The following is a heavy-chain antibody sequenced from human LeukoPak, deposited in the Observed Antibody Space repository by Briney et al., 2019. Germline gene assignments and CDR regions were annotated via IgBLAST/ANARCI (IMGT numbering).Heavy chain of an antibody. CDR1: GFSLSTSGMC. J-gene: IGHJ4*02. CDR3: ARTHVDTGLDY. Sequence: RVSGPTLVNPRQTLTLTCTFSGFSLSTSGMCVSWIRQPPGKALEWLARIDWDDDIYYSTFLKTRLTISKDTSKNQVVLTMTNMDPVDTATYYCARTHVDTGLDYWGQGTLVTVSS. V-gene: IGHV2-70*11. D-gene: IGHD5-18*01. CDR2: IDWDDDI.